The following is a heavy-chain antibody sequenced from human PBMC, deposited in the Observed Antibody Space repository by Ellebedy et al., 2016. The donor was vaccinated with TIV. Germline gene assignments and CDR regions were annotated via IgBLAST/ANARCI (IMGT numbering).Heavy chain of an antibody. D-gene: IGHD6-13*01. CDR3: VRVKPAAAVFDY. J-gene: IGHJ4*02. V-gene: IGHV3-7*03. CDR1: GFTFNIYA. CDR2: IKQDGSEK. Sequence: GESLKISCSASGFTFNIYAMTWVHQAPGKGLEWVAKIKQDGSEKHYVDSVKGRFTIFRDNAKNSLYLQMNSLRAEDTAVYYCVRVKPAAAVFDYWGQGTVLTVSS.